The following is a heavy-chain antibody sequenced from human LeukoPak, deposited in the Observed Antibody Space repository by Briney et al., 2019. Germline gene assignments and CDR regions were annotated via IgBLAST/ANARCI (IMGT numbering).Heavy chain of an antibody. J-gene: IGHJ3*02. CDR1: GFTFSNYW. Sequence: GGSLRLSCAAYGFTFSNYWMTWVRQAPGKGLEWVANIKQDGSEKYCVDSVKGRFTISRDNAKNSLYLQMNSLRAEDTAVYFCARDAFSRISIFGVVSDAFDIWGQGTMVTVSP. D-gene: IGHD3-3*01. CDR3: ARDAFSRISIFGVVSDAFDI. CDR2: IKQDGSEK. V-gene: IGHV3-7*01.